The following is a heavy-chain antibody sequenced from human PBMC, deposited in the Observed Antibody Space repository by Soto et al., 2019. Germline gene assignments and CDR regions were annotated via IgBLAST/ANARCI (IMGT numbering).Heavy chain of an antibody. V-gene: IGHV4-4*07. J-gene: IGHJ4*02. D-gene: IGHD6-19*01. CDR2: IYASGST. CDR1: GDSISGYY. CDR3: ARSGYSSGWYTAFDS. Sequence: QVQLQESGPRLVKPSETLSLTCTVSGDSISGYYWSWIRQHAGKGLEWIGRIYASGSTISNPSLRSRVALSVDTSKNQFSLKLNSVTAADTAMYYCARSGYSSGWYTAFDSWSQGTLVTVSS.